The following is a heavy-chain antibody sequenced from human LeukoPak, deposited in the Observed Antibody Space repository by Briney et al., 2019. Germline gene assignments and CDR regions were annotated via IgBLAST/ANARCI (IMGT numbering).Heavy chain of an antibody. CDR1: GFTFSSYS. CDR3: ATDYGYYFDY. D-gene: IGHD4-17*01. J-gene: IGHJ4*02. V-gene: IGHV3-21*01. Sequence: GGSLRLSCAASGFTFSSYSMNWVRQAPGQGLEWLSSISSSSTYIYYADSVKGRFTISRDNAKNSLYLQIHSLRAEDTAVYFCATDYGYYFDYWGQGTLVAVSS. CDR2: ISSSSTYI.